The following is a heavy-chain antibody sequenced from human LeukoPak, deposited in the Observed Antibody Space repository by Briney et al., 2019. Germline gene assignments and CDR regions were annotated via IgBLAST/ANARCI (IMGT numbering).Heavy chain of an antibody. CDR1: GFSFSTGGVG. CDR3: AHRHRGVASDI. D-gene: IGHD2-15*01. J-gene: IGHJ3*02. CDR2: IYENDEK. Sequence: SGPTLVNPTQTLTLTCTFSGFSFSTGGVGVGWIRQPPGEALEWLRVIYENDEKLYSSSLQNRLSITKDTSKNQVVLTMANMDPVDTATYYCAHRHRGVASDIWGQGTMVTVSS. V-gene: IGHV2-5*01.